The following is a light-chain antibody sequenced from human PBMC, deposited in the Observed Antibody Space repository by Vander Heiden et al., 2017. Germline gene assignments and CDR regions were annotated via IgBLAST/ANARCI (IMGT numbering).Light chain of an antibody. J-gene: IGLJ2*01. V-gene: IGLV1-44*01. CDR1: SSNIGSNS. CDR3: AAWDDSLNGPL. Sequence: QSVLTQPPSASANPGQRVTISCFGVSSNIGSNSVNWYQQLPGTAPRLLIFGNEQRPSGVPDRFSGSKSGTSASLAISGLQSEDEGDYYCAAWDDSLNGPLFGGGTKLSVL. CDR2: GNE.